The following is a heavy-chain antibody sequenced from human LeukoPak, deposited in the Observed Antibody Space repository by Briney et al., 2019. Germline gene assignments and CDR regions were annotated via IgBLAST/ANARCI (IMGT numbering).Heavy chain of an antibody. D-gene: IGHD3-9*01. V-gene: IGHV5-51*01. J-gene: IGHJ4*02. CDR1: GYVWKSCW. CDR2: IYPGDSDT. Sequence: GKSLKSPCVGAGYVWKSCWFRWAPQMPEKNLEWMGIIYPGDSDTRYSPSFQGQVTISADKSISTAYLQWSSLKASDTAMYYCARHGDPYDILTGYYFDYWGQGTLVTVSS. CDR3: ARHGDPYDILTGYYFDY.